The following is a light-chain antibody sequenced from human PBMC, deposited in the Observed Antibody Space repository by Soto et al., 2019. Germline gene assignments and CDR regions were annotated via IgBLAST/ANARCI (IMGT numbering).Light chain of an antibody. V-gene: IGLV2-23*01. CDR2: EGS. J-gene: IGLJ1*01. Sequence: LAQPASVSGSPGQSITISCTGTSSDVGSYNLVSWYQQHPGKAPKLMIYEGSKRPSGVSNRFSGSKSGNTASLTISGLQAEDEADYYCCSYAGSSTPYVFGTGTKVTVL. CDR3: CSYAGSSTPYV. CDR1: SSDVGSYNL.